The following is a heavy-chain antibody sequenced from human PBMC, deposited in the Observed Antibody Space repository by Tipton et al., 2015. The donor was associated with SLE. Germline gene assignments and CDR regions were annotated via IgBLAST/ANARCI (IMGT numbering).Heavy chain of an antibody. CDR3: GRGRYGSSRYFQH. CDR2: IYTTWNT. J-gene: IGHJ1*01. V-gene: IGHV4-4*07. CDR1: GVSIRRHY. D-gene: IGHD6-13*01. Sequence: TLSLTCTVSGVSIRRHYWSWIRQPAGKGLEWIGHIYTTWNTNYNPSLKRRVTISVDTSKNHFSLKLTSVTAADTAVYYCGRGRYGSSRYFQHWGQGTLVTVSS.